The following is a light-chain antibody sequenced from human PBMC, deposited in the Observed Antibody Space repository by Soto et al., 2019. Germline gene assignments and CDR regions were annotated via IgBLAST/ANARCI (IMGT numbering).Light chain of an antibody. CDR2: EAT. V-gene: IGLV2-23*01. CDR1: TSDVGI. CDR3: CSFGGSGYV. Sequence: QSVLTQPASVSGSPGQSITISCSGTTSDVGIVSWYQHHPGKAPKLMIHEATKRPSGVSDRFSGSKSGNSASLTISGLQAEDEADYFCCSFGGSGYVFGTGTKVTVL. J-gene: IGLJ1*01.